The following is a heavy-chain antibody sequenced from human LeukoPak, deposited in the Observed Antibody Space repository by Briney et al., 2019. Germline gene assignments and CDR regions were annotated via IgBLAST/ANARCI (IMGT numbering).Heavy chain of an antibody. CDR1: GGTFSIYA. J-gene: IGHJ4*02. V-gene: IGHV1-69*04. CDR2: IIPILGIA. CDR3: AREAATFGGVIVPHYFDY. Sequence: SVKVSCKASGGTFSIYAISWVRQAPGQGLEWMGRIIPILGIANYAQKFQGRVTITADKSTSTAYMELSSLRSEDTAVYYCAREAATFGGVIVPHYFDYWGQGTLVTVSS. D-gene: IGHD3-16*02.